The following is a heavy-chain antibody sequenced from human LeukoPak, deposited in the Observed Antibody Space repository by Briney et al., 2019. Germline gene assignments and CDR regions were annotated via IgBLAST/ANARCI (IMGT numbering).Heavy chain of an antibody. CDR1: GFTFSSYN. CDR2: ISSNSIYI. CDR3: AKRAPYFFDY. Sequence: KSGGSLRLSCAASGFTFSSYNMNWVRQAPGKGLEWVSSISSNSIYIFYADPVKGRFTISRDNSKKTLYLQMNSLGAEDTALYYCAKRAPYFFDYWGQGTLVTVSS. V-gene: IGHV3-21*04. J-gene: IGHJ4*02.